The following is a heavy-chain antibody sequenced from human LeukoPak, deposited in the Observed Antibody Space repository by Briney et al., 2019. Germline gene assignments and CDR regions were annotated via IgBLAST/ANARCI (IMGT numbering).Heavy chain of an antibody. CDR2: INPSGGST. Sequence: ASVKVSCKTSGYTFTSYYIHWVRQAPGQGLEWMGIINPSGGSTSYAQKFQVRVTMTRDTSTSTVYMYLSSLRSEDTAVYYCARDSLYGVVDYWGQGTLVTVSS. CDR3: ARDSLYGVVDY. J-gene: IGHJ4*02. CDR1: GYTFTSYY. V-gene: IGHV1-46*01. D-gene: IGHD4-17*01.